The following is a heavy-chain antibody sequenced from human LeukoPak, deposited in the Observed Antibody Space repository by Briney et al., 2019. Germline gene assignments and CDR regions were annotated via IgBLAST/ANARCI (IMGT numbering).Heavy chain of an antibody. J-gene: IGHJ5*02. Sequence: GVLRLSCTASGFTFGDYAMSWFRPAPGKGLEWVGFIRGKAYGGTTEYAASVKGRFTISRDDSKSIAYLQMNSLKTEDTAVYYCTRDLPWFDPWGQGTLVTVSS. CDR3: TRDLPWFDP. V-gene: IGHV3-49*03. CDR1: GFTFGDYA. CDR2: IRGKAYGGTT.